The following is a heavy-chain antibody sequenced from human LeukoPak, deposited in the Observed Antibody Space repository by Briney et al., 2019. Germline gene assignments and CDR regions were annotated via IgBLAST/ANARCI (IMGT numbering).Heavy chain of an antibody. Sequence: ASVKVSCKASGYTFISYGVSWVRQAPGQGLEWVGWISAYNGNTNYAQKLQGRVTMTTDTSTSTAYMELRSLRSDDTAVYYCARPRGYSGYGGCYFDYWGQGTLITVSS. CDR1: GYTFISYG. CDR2: ISAYNGNT. D-gene: IGHD5-12*01. J-gene: IGHJ4*02. V-gene: IGHV1-18*01. CDR3: ARPRGYSGYGGCYFDY.